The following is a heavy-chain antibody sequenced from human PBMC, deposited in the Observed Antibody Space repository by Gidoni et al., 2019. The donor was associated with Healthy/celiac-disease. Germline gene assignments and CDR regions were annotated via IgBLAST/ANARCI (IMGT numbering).Heavy chain of an antibody. CDR2: IDPSDSYT. J-gene: IGHJ4*02. D-gene: IGHD4-17*01. CDR3: ARGYGDYYHFDY. V-gene: IGHV5-10-1*03. CDR1: GYSFTSYW. Sequence: EVQLVQSGAEVKKPGESLRISCKVSGYSFTSYWISWVRQMPGKGLEWMGRIDPSDSYTNYSPSFQGHVTISADKSISTAYLQWSSLKASDTAMYYCARGYGDYYHFDYWGQGTLVTVSS.